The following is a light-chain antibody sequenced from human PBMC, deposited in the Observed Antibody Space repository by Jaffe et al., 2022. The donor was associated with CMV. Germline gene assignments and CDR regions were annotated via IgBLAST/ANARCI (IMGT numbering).Light chain of an antibody. CDR3: MQGTHWPPIT. CDR1: QSLVYTDGNSY. V-gene: IGKV2-30*01. J-gene: IGKJ5*01. Sequence: DVVMTQSPLSLSVTLGQPASISCRSSQSLVYTDGNSYLNWFQQRPGQSPRRLIYKASNRDSGVPDRFSGSGSGTDFTLKISRVEAEDVGVYYCMQGTHWPPITFGQGTRLEIK. CDR2: KAS.